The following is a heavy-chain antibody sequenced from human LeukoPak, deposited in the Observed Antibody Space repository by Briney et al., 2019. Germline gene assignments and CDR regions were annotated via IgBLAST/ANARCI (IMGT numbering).Heavy chain of an antibody. CDR1: GGSISSGGYY. V-gene: IGHV4-31*03. Sequence: PSETLSLTCTVSGGSISSGGYYWSWIRQHPGKGLEWIGYIYYSGSTYYNPSLKSRVTISVDTSKNQFSLKLSSVTAADMAVYYCARDLVPLKGSSWSRFDYWGQGTLVTVSS. J-gene: IGHJ4*02. CDR3: ARDLVPLKGSSWSRFDY. CDR2: IYYSGST. D-gene: IGHD6-13*01.